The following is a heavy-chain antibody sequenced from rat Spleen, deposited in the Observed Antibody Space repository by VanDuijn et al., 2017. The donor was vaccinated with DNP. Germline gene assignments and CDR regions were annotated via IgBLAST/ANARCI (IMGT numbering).Heavy chain of an antibody. D-gene: IGHD1-2*01. J-gene: IGHJ4*01. CDR3: ARDRSYYYNSDMGAMDA. CDR2: ISDDGGSS. CDR1: GFTFSDYY. V-gene: IGHV5-22*01. Sequence: EVQLVESGGGLVQPGRSLKLSCAASGFTFSDYYMAWVRQAPTKGLEWVTYISDDGGSSDYGDSVKGRFTISRDNAKSTLYLQMNSLRSEDMATYYCARDRSYYYNSDMGAMDAWGQGTSVTVSS.